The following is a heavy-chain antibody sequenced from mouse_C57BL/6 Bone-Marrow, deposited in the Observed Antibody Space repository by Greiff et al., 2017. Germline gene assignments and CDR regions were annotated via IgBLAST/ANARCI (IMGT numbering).Heavy chain of an antibody. CDR3: ARSGYPAWFAY. V-gene: IGHV1-59*01. CDR1: GYTFTSYW. Sequence: QVQLQQPGAELVRPGTSVKLSCKASGYTFTSYWMHWVKQRPGQGLEWIGVIDPSASYTNYNQKFKGKATLAVDTSSSTAYMQLSSLTSEDSAVYYCARSGYPAWFAYWGQGTLVTVSA. CDR2: IDPSASYT. J-gene: IGHJ3*01. D-gene: IGHD3-1*01.